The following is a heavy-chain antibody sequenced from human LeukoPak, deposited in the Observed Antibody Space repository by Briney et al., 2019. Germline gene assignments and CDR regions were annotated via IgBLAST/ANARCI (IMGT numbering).Heavy chain of an antibody. V-gene: IGHV3-21*01. CDR2: ISPSSRSI. CDR1: GFTLSTHT. CDR3: ARERRNTPMDV. J-gene: IGHJ6*02. Sequence: PGGSLRLSCEAPGFTLSTHTMNRGRQAPGKGLEWVSFISPSSRSIYYADSVKGRFTVSRDNAKNSLYLQMNSLRAEDTALYYCARERRNTPMDVWGQGTTVTVSS. D-gene: IGHD5-18*01.